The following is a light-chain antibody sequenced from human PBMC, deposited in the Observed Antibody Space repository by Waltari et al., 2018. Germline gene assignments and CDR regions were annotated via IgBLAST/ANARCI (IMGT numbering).Light chain of an antibody. V-gene: IGLV2-11*01. CDR1: SSDVGTYNY. Sequence: QSALTQPRSVSGSPGQSVTISCTGTSSDVGTYNYVSWYQQHPGQAPKFMIYDVSPRPSGVPDRFSGSKSGNTASLTISGLQAEDEADYYCCSDAGRYTWVFGGGTKVTVL. CDR3: CSDAGRYTWV. J-gene: IGLJ3*02. CDR2: DVS.